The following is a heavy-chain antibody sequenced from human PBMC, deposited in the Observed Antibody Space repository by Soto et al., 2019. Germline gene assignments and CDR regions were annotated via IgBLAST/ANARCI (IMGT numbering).Heavy chain of an antibody. CDR2: ISSSSSYI. V-gene: IGHV3-21*01. CDR3: ARERGYCSGGSCHDAFDI. CDR1: GFTFSSYS. J-gene: IGHJ3*02. D-gene: IGHD2-15*01. Sequence: EVQLVESGGGLVKPGGSLRLSCAASGFTFSSYSMNWVRQAPGKGLEWVSSISSSSSYIYYADSVKGRFTISRDNAKNSLYLQMNSLRAEDTAVYYCARERGYCSGGSCHDAFDIWGQGTMVTVSS.